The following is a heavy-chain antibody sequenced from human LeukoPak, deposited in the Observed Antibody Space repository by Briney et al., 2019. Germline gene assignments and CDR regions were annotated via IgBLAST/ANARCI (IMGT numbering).Heavy chain of an antibody. CDR1: GFTVSSKY. J-gene: IGHJ2*01. D-gene: IGHD1-26*01. Sequence: GGSLRLSCAASGFTVSSKYMSWVRQAPGKGLEWVSIIYSGGNTYYADSVKGRFTISRDNSKNTLYLQMNSLRAEDTAVYYCARDGGGNYPYWYFDLWGRGTLVTVSS. V-gene: IGHV3-66*01. CDR3: ARDGGGNYPYWYFDL. CDR2: IYSGGNT.